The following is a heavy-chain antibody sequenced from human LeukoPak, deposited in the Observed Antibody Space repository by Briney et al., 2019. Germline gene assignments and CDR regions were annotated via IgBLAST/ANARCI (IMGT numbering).Heavy chain of an antibody. D-gene: IGHD3-22*01. V-gene: IGHV1-24*01. Sequence: ASVKVSCKVSEYTLTELSMHWVRQAPGKGLEWLGGFDPEDGEIIYAQKFQGRVTMSDDTSTDTAYMELSSLRSEDTAVYYCATLEGSPDHDSSGYSNYWGQGTLVTVSS. CDR1: EYTLTELS. CDR3: ATLEGSPDHDSSGYSNY. CDR2: FDPEDGEI. J-gene: IGHJ4*02.